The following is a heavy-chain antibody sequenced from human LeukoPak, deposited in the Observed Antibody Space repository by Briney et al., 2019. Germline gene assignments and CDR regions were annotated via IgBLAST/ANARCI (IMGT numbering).Heavy chain of an antibody. CDR3: ARHGTSSDYYYYYYMDV. Sequence: PSETLSLTCAVYGGSFSGYYWSWIRQPPGKGLEWIGEINHSGSTNYNPSLKSRVTISVDTSKNQFSLKLSSVTAADTAVYYCARHGTSSDYYYYYYMDVWGKGTTVTISS. D-gene: IGHD2-2*01. J-gene: IGHJ6*03. V-gene: IGHV4-34*01. CDR1: GGSFSGYY. CDR2: INHSGST.